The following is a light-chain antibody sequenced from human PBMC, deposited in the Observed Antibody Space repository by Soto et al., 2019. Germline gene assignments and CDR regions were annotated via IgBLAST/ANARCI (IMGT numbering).Light chain of an antibody. CDR1: QSLLHSNGYNY. V-gene: IGKV2-28*01. CDR3: MQALQTPRT. Sequence: DIVMTQSPLSLPVTPGEPASMSCRSSQSLLHSNGYNYLDWYVQKPGQSPQLLIYLGSSRASGVPDRFSGSGSGTDFTLKISRVEAEDVGVYYCMQALQTPRTFGQGTEVEIK. J-gene: IGKJ1*01. CDR2: LGS.